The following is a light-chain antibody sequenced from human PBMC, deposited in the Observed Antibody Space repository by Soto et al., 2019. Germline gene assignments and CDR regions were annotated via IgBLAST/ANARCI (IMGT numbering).Light chain of an antibody. Sequence: DIQMTQSPSTLSASVGDRATITCRASQSISSWLAWYQQKPGKAPKLLIFDASSLESGVPSRFSGSGSGAEFTLTISSLQPDDSATYYCQQYNSYSPLTFGGGTKVDIK. CDR2: DAS. CDR1: QSISSW. V-gene: IGKV1-5*01. J-gene: IGKJ4*01. CDR3: QQYNSYSPLT.